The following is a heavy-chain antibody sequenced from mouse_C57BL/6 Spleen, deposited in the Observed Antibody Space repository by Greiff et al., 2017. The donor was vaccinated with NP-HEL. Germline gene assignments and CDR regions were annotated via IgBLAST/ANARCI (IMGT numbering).Heavy chain of an antibody. CDR3: AANVDY. D-gene: IGHD4-1*01. CDR2: IDPSDSYT. J-gene: IGHJ2*01. Sequence: QVQLQQPGAELVKPGASVKLSCKASGYTFTSYWMQWVKQRPGQGLEWIGEIDPSDSYTNYNQKFKGKATLTVDTSSSTAYMQLSSLTSEDSAVYYCAANVDYWGQGTTLTVSS. CDR1: GYTFTSYW. V-gene: IGHV1-50*01.